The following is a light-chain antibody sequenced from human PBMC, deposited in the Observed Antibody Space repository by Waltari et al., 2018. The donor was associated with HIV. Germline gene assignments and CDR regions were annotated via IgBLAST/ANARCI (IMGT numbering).Light chain of an antibody. Sequence: DIQMTQSPSTLSASVGDRVTITCRASQSITAWLAWYQQKPGKAPKLLIYKASSLQSGVPSRFSGSGSGTEFTLTISSLQPDDCATYYCHQYNSYSHTFGQGTKLEIK. V-gene: IGKV1-5*03. J-gene: IGKJ2*01. CDR1: QSITAW. CDR2: KAS. CDR3: HQYNSYSHT.